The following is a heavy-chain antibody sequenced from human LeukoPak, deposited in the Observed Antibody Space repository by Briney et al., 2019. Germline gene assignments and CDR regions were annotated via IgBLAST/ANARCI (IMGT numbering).Heavy chain of an antibody. CDR3: ARVASLAYSSSWYYFDY. J-gene: IGHJ4*02. Sequence: PSETLSLTCTVSGGSISSYYWRWIRQPPGKGLEWIGHIYYSGPTNYNPSLKSRVTISVDTSKKQFSLKLSSVTAADTAVYYCARVASLAYSSSWYYFDYWGQGTLVTVS. CDR1: GGSISSYY. CDR2: IYYSGPT. D-gene: IGHD6-13*01. V-gene: IGHV4-59*01.